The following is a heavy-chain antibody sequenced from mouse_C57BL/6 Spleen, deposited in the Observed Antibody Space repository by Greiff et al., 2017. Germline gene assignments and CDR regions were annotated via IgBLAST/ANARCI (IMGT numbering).Heavy chain of an antibody. V-gene: IGHV1-72*01. CDR1: GYTFTSYW. J-gene: IGHJ1*03. CDR3: ARRYGSSYSYWYFDV. D-gene: IGHD1-1*01. Sequence: VQLQQPGAELVKPGASVKLSCKASGYTFTSYWMYWVKQRPGRGLEWIGRIDPNSGGTKYNEKFKSKATLTVDKPSSTAYMQLRSLTSEDSAVYYCARRYGSSYSYWYFDVWGTGTTVTVSS. CDR2: IDPNSGGT.